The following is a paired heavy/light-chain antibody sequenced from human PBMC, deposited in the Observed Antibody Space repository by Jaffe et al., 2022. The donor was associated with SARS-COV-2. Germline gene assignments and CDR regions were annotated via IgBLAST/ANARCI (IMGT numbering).Light chain of an antibody. CDR3: MQATQFPYT. J-gene: IGKJ2*01. CDR2: KIS. V-gene: IGKV2-24*01. Sequence: DIVMTQTPLSSPVTLGQPASISCRSSQSLVHSDGNTYLSWLQQRPGQPPRVLIYKISNRFSGVPDRFSGSGAGTDFTLKISRVEAEDVGVYYCMQATQFPYTFGQGTKLEIK. CDR1: QSLVHSDGNTY.
Heavy chain of an antibody. Sequence: EVQLVESGGGLVQPGGSLRLSCAASGFTFSGFGMSWARQAPGKGLEWVSYISSSGSAMYYAGSVKGRFTISRDNARNSLYLEMNSLKAEDTAVYYCARGYGSGTYYYWGQGTLVTVSS. V-gene: IGHV3-48*01. CDR2: ISSSGSAM. D-gene: IGHD3-10*01. CDR1: GFTFSGFG. CDR3: ARGYGSGTYYY. J-gene: IGHJ4*02.